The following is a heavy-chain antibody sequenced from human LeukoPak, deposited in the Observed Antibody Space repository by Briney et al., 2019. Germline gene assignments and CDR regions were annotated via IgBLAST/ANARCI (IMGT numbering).Heavy chain of an antibody. V-gene: IGHV4-38-2*01. CDR3: ARHGEQQLVLFDY. CDR2: IYHSGST. J-gene: IGHJ4*02. D-gene: IGHD6-13*01. CDR1: GYSISSGYY. Sequence: PSETLSLTCAVSGYSISSGYYWGWIRQPPGKGLEWIGSIYHSGSTYYNPSLKSRGTISVDTSKNQFSLKLSSVTAADTAVYYCARHGEQQLVLFDYWGQGTLVTVSS.